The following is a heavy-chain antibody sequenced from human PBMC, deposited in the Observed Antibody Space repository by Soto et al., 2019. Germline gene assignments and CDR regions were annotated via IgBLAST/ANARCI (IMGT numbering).Heavy chain of an antibody. CDR3: ARPDYYDSSGYYSSNDY. J-gene: IGHJ4*02. V-gene: IGHV5-51*01. CDR2: FYPGDSDT. D-gene: IGHD3-22*01. Sequence: GESLKISCKGPGYSFTSYWIGWVRQMPGKGLEWMGIFYPGDSDTRYSPSFQGQVTISADKSISTAYLQWSSLKASDTAMYYCARPDYYDSSGYYSSNDYWGQGTLVTVSS. CDR1: GYSFTSYW.